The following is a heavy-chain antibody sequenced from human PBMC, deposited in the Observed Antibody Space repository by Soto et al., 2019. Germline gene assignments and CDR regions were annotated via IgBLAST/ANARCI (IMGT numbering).Heavy chain of an antibody. V-gene: IGHV4-31*03. CDR1: GGSISSGGYY. D-gene: IGHD2-2*01. Sequence: SETLSLTCTVSGGSISSGGYYWSWIRQHPGKGLEWIGYIYYSGSTYYNPSLKSRVTISVDTSKNQFSLKLSSVTATDTAVYYCARGGPDIGVVPAARVGLAFDYWGQGTLVTVAS. CDR3: ARGGPDIGVVPAARVGLAFDY. CDR2: IYYSGST. J-gene: IGHJ4*02.